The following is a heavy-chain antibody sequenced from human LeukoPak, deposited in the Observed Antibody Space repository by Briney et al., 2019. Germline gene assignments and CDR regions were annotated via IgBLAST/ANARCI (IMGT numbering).Heavy chain of an antibody. D-gene: IGHD1-20*01. Sequence: SETLSLTCTVSGGSISSSSYYWGWIRQPPGKGLEWIGSIYYSGSTYYNPSLKSRVTISVDTSKNQFSLKLSSVTAADTAVYYCARTNNWNDHYFDYWGQGTLVSVSS. CDR2: IYYSGST. J-gene: IGHJ4*02. V-gene: IGHV4-39*07. CDR3: ARTNNWNDHYFDY. CDR1: GGSISSSSYY.